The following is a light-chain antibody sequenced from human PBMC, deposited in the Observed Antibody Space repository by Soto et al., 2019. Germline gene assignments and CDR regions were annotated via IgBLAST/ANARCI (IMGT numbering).Light chain of an antibody. J-gene: IGKJ5*01. Sequence: DIVMTQSPLSLPVTPGEPASTPCRPGQSLLHSNGYNYLDWYLQKPGQSPQLLIYLGSNRSSGVPDRFSGSGSGTDFTLKISRVEAEDVGVYYCMQALQTPITFGQGTRLEIK. CDR1: QSLLHSNGYNY. CDR2: LGS. CDR3: MQALQTPIT. V-gene: IGKV2-28*01.